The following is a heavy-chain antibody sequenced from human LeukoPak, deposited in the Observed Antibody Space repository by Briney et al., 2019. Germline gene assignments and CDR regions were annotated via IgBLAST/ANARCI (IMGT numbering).Heavy chain of an antibody. J-gene: IGHJ4*02. Sequence: KPGGSLRLSCAASGFTFSSYSMNWVRRAPGKGLEWVSSISSSSSYIYYADSVKGRFTISRDNAKNSLYLQMNSLRAEDTAVYYCARGDSSGYKGVTFDYWGQGTLVTVSS. CDR1: GFTFSSYS. V-gene: IGHV3-21*01. CDR3: ARGDSSGYKGVTFDY. CDR2: ISSSSSYI. D-gene: IGHD3-22*01.